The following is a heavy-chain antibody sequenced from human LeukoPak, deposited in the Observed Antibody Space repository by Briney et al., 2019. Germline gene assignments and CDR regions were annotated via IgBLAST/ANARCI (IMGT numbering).Heavy chain of an antibody. Sequence: GGSLRLSCEASEFTFSNYWMSWVRQAPGKGLEWVSAISGSGGSTYYADSVKGRFTISRDNSKNTLYLQMNSLRAEDTAVYYCAKDRAPSIAAAGSTYFDYWGQGTLVTVSS. J-gene: IGHJ4*02. V-gene: IGHV3-23*01. CDR3: AKDRAPSIAAAGSTYFDY. D-gene: IGHD6-13*01. CDR2: ISGSGGST. CDR1: EFTFSNYW.